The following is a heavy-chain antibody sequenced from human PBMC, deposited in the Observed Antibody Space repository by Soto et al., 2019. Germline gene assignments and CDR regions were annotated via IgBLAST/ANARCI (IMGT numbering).Heavy chain of an antibody. Sequence: GGSLRLSCAASGFTFSSYSMNWVRQAPGKGLEWVSSISSSSSYIYYADSVKGRFTISRDNAKNSLYLQMNSLRAEDTAVYYCARATGCCSGGSCYYFDYRGQGTLVTVSS. V-gene: IGHV3-21*01. J-gene: IGHJ4*02. CDR3: ARATGCCSGGSCYYFDY. D-gene: IGHD2-15*01. CDR2: ISSSSSYI. CDR1: GFTFSSYS.